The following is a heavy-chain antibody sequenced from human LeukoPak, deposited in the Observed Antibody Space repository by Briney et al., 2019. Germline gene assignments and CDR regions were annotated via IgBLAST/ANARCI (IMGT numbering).Heavy chain of an antibody. CDR1: GGSISSNSYY. V-gene: IGHV4-61*02. J-gene: IGHJ4*02. D-gene: IGHD3-22*01. CDR2: IYTSGST. Sequence: SETLSLTCAVSGGSISSNSYYWGWIRQPAGKGLEWIGRIYTSGSTNYNPSLKSRVTISVDTSKNQFSLKLSSVTAADTAVYYCARGEIDSSGYLYYFDHWGQGTLVTVSS. CDR3: ARGEIDSSGYLYYFDH.